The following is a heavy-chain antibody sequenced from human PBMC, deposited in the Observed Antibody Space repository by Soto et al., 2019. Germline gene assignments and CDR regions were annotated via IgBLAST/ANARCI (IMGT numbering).Heavy chain of an antibody. V-gene: IGHV6-1*01. CDR3: ARVQGEQSSPRYYYYGMDV. Sequence: SQTLSLTCAISGDSVSRNNIVWNWISQSPSRGLEWLGRTYYRYKWYNDYAVSVKSRITINPDTSKNQFSLQLNSVTPEDTAFYFCARVQGEQSSPRYYYYGMDVWGRGTTVTVS. J-gene: IGHJ6*02. CDR2: TYYRYKWYN. D-gene: IGHD1-26*01. CDR1: GDSVSRNNIV.